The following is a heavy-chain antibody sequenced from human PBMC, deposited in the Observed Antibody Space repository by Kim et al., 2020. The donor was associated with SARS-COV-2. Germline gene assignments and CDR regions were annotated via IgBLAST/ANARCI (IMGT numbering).Heavy chain of an antibody. CDR1: GFTFSSYG. CDR2: ISYDGSNK. D-gene: IGHD3-10*01. CDR3: ARDSEVLWFGEQWWDY. V-gene: IGHV3-33*05. Sequence: GGSLRLSCAASGFTFSSYGMHWVRQAPGKGLEWVAVISYDGSNKYYADSVKGRFTISRDNSKNTLYLQMNSLRAEDTAVYYCARDSEVLWFGEQWWDYWGQGTLVTVSS. J-gene: IGHJ4*02.